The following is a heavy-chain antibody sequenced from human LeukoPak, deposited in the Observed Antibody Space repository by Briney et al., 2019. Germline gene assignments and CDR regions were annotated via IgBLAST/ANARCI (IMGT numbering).Heavy chain of an antibody. D-gene: IGHD5-18*01. CDR2: ISAYNGNT. Sequence: GASVDVSCKASGYTFTSYGISWVRQAPGQGLEWMGWISAYNGNTIYAQKLQGRVTMTTDTSTSTAYMELRSLRSDDTAVYYCACGYSYGTNDYWRQGTLVTVSS. J-gene: IGHJ4*02. V-gene: IGHV1-18*01. CDR3: ACGYSYGTNDY. CDR1: GYTFTSYG.